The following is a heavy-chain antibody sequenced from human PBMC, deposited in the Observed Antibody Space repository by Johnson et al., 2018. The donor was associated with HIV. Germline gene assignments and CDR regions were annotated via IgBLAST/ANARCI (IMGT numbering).Heavy chain of an antibody. Sequence: QVQLVESGGGLVKPGGSLRLSCAASGFTFSDYYMSWIRQAPGKGLEWVAVIWYDGSNKYYADSVKGRFTISRDNSKNTLYLQMNSLRDEDTAVYYCAKERVGATGGAFDIWGQGTMVTVSS. V-gene: IGHV3-30*02. J-gene: IGHJ3*02. CDR3: AKERVGATGGAFDI. CDR2: IWYDGSNK. CDR1: GFTFSDYY. D-gene: IGHD1-26*01.